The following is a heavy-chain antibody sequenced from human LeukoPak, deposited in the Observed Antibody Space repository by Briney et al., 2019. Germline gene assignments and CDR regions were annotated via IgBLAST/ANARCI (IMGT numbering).Heavy chain of an antibody. CDR3: ARDLTGTGDY. CDR1: GFTSSNYG. J-gene: IGHJ4*02. CDR2: ISFDGSQK. D-gene: IGHD2-8*02. V-gene: IGHV3-30*02. Sequence: GGSLRLSCTASGFTSSNYGMHWVRQAPGKGLEWVALISFDGSQKYYADSVKGRFTISRDNSKNTLYLQMNSLRAEDTAVYYCARDLTGTGDYWGQGTLVTVSS.